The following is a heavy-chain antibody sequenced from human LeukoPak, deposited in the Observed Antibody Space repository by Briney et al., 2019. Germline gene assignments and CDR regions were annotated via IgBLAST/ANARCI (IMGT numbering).Heavy chain of an antibody. CDR2: IYRSGTT. J-gene: IGHJ4*02. Sequence: SETLSLTCAVSGDSISSSNWWTWVRQPPGKGLEWIGEIYRSGTTNYNPSLKSRVTISVDKSKNQFSLKLSSVTAADTAVYYCVRNGGHSDSDYWGQGTLVTVSS. CDR3: VRNGGHSDSDY. V-gene: IGHV4-4*02. D-gene: IGHD4-23*01. CDR1: GDSISSSNW.